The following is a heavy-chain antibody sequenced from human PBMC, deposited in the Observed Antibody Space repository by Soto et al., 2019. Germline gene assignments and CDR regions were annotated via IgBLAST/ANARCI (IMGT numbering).Heavy chain of an antibody. D-gene: IGHD2-8*01. CDR3: ARDDVGSCTSDVCYTKPLEN. J-gene: IGHJ4*02. V-gene: IGHV1-18*01. CDR2: ISSYIGNT. Sequence: QVQLVQSGAEMEKPGASVKVSCKASGYTFTSYGIIWVRQAPGQGLEWMGWISSYIGNTKYAQKFQGRVTMTTDTSTSTAYMEVRSLRADDTAVYYCARDDVGSCTSDVCYTKPLENWGQGALVTVSS. CDR1: GYTFTSYG.